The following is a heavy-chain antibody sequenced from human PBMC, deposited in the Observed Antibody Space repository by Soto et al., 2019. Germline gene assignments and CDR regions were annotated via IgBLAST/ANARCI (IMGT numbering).Heavy chain of an antibody. V-gene: IGHV4-39*01. J-gene: IGHJ4*02. Sequence: SETLSLTCTVSGGSISSSSYYWGWIRQPPGKGLEWVGSIYYSGSTYYNPSLKSRVTISVDTSKNQFSLKLSSVTAADTAVYYCARHLGCSGRRDYSYYWRQGSLVIVSA. D-gene: IGHD2-15*01. CDR3: ARHLGCSGRRDYSYY. CDR2: IYYSGST. CDR1: GGSISSSSYY.